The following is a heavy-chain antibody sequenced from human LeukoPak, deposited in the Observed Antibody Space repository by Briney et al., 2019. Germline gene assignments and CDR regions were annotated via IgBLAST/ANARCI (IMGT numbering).Heavy chain of an antibody. CDR1: GFTFSSYS. CDR3: AGPMGVAGTRSSVRSVDY. J-gene: IGHJ4*02. Sequence: GGSLRLSCAASGFTFSSYSMNWVRQAPGKGLEWVSSISSSSSYIYYADSVKGRFTISRDNAKNSLYLQMNSLRAEDTAVYYCAGPMGVAGTRSSVRSVDYWGQGTLVTVSS. V-gene: IGHV3-21*01. D-gene: IGHD6-19*01. CDR2: ISSSSSYI.